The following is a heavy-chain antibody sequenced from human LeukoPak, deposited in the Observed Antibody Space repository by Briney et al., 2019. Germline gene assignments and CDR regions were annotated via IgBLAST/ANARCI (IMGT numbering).Heavy chain of an antibody. J-gene: IGHJ3*02. Sequence: PGGSLRLSCAASGFTFSSYSMSWVRQAPGKGLEWVANIKQDGSEKYYVDSVKGRFTISRDNAKNSLYLQMNSLRAEDTAVYYCARDFGYDYVWGSYRDGAFDIWGQGTMVTVSS. CDR1: GFTFSSYS. CDR2: IKQDGSEK. D-gene: IGHD3-16*02. CDR3: ARDFGYDYVWGSYRDGAFDI. V-gene: IGHV3-7*01.